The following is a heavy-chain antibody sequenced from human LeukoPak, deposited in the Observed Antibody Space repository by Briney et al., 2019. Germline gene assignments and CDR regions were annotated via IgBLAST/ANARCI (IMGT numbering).Heavy chain of an antibody. Sequence: SVKVSCKASGGTFSSYAISWVRQAPGQGLEWMGGIIPILGTANYAQKFQGRVTITADKSTSTAYMELSSLRSEDTAVYYCARSLRYCSSTSCYVGGWDYYYYGMDVWGKGTTVTVSS. CDR3: ARSLRYCSSTSCYVGGWDYYYYGMDV. V-gene: IGHV1-69*10. CDR2: IIPILGTA. D-gene: IGHD2-2*01. J-gene: IGHJ6*04. CDR1: GGTFSSYA.